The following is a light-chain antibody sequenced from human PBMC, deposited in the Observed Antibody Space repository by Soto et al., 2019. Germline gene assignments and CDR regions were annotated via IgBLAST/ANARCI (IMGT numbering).Light chain of an antibody. Sequence: EIVMTQSPATLSVSPGERATLSCRASHRVSSYLAWYQQNPGQAPRLLIYGASTRATGIPARFSGSGSGTEFTLTISSLQSEDFAVYYCQQYNAWPLTFGGGTNVEIK. J-gene: IGKJ4*01. CDR1: HRVSSY. CDR2: GAS. CDR3: QQYNAWPLT. V-gene: IGKV3-15*01.